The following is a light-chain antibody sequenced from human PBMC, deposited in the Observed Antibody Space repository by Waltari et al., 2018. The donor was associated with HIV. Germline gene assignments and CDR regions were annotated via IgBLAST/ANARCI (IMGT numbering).Light chain of an antibody. V-gene: IGLV1-47*01. CDR3: AAWDDSLSGVV. J-gene: IGLJ2*01. Sequence: SVLTQPPSASGTTGQRVTISCSGSSSNIGTNYVYWYQPLPGTAPKLLHYQNKQRPSGVPERCSGSKSGTSASLAISGLRSEDEADYYCAAWDDSLSGVVFGGGTKLTVL. CDR1: SSNIGTNY. CDR2: QNK.